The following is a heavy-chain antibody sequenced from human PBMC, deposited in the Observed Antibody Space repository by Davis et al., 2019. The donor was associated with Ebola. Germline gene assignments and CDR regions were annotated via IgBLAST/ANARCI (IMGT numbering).Heavy chain of an antibody. Sequence: GESLKISCAASGFTFSSYWMHWVRQAPGKGLVWVSRINSDGSSTSYADSVKGRFTISRDNAKNSLYLQMNSLRAEDTVVHYCAGPIAALRFRDYGMDVWGQGTTVTVSS. V-gene: IGHV3-74*01. CDR2: INSDGSST. J-gene: IGHJ6*02. CDR1: GFTFSSYW. D-gene: IGHD6-6*01. CDR3: AGPIAALRFRDYGMDV.